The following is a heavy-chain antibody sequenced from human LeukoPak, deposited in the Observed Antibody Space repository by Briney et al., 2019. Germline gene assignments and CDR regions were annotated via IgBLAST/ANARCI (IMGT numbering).Heavy chain of an antibody. D-gene: IGHD2/OR15-2a*01. Sequence: SETLSLTCAVSGGSISSSNWWSWVRQPPGKGLEWIGEIYHSGSTNYNPSLKSRVTISVDKSKNQFSLKLSSVTAADTAVYYCASEGFLIVGVPYYFDYWGQGTLVTVSS. CDR3: ASEGFLIVGVPYYFDY. CDR1: GGSISSSNW. J-gene: IGHJ4*02. V-gene: IGHV4-4*02. CDR2: IYHSGST.